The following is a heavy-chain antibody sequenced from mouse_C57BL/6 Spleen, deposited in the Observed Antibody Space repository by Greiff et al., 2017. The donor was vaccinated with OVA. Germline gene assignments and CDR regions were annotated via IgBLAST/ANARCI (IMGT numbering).Heavy chain of an antibody. V-gene: IGHV1-64*01. D-gene: IGHD1-1*01. CDR1: GYTFTSYW. Sequence: VQLQQPGAELVKPGASVKLSCKASGYTFTSYWMHWVKQRPGQGLEWIGMIHPNSGSTNYNEKFKSKATLTVDKSSSTAYMQLSSLTSEDSAVYYCADDGSSLYAMDYWGQGTSVTVSS. CDR3: ADDGSSLYAMDY. CDR2: IHPNSGST. J-gene: IGHJ4*01.